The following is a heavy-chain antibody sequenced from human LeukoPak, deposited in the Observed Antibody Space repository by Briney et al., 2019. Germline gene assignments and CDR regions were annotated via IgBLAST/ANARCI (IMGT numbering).Heavy chain of an antibody. Sequence: GSLRLSCAASGFSVSNKYMSWVRQAPGKELEWVSVIYTGGDTYYADSVRGRFTISRDNSKNTVNLQMNSLRAEDTALYYCAGGQMFTSGGFDDWGQGTLVTVSS. V-gene: IGHV3-53*01. J-gene: IGHJ4*02. CDR2: IYTGGDT. D-gene: IGHD6-19*01. CDR3: AGGQMFTSGGFDD. CDR1: GFSVSNKY.